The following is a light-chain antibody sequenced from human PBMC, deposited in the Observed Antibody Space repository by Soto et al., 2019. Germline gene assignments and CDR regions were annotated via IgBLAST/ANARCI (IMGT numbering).Light chain of an antibody. CDR2: GAS. Sequence: EIVMTQSPVTLSVSPLEIATLSCMASQSFRGLLAWYQQRPGQAPRLVIYGASTRATGIPARFSGGGSGTEFTLTISSLQSEDFAVYYCQQYNSWPPITFGQGTRLEIK. CDR3: QQYNSWPPIT. CDR1: QSFRGL. V-gene: IGKV3-15*01. J-gene: IGKJ5*01.